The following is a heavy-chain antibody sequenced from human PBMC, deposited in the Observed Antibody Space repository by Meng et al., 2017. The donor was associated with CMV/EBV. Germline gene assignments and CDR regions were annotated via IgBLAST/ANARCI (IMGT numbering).Heavy chain of an antibody. Sequence: GESLKISCNGSGYSFTSYWIGWVRQMPGKGLEWMGIIYPGDSDTRYSPSFQGQVTISADKSISTAYLQWSSLKASDTAMYYCARQSYCSSTSCYTDYWGQGTLVTVSS. CDR1: GYSFTSYW. CDR2: IYPGDSDT. J-gene: IGHJ4*02. D-gene: IGHD2-2*02. V-gene: IGHV5-51*01. CDR3: ARQSYCSSTSCYTDY.